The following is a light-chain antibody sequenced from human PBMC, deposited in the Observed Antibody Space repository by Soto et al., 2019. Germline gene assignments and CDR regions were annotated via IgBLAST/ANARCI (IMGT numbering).Light chain of an antibody. J-gene: IGKJ1*01. CDR1: QNINAW. CDR2: GVS. Sequence: IQMTQAPSTLSASVGNIFTITCRASQNINAWLAWYQQKPGKAPKLLIYGVSTLHSGVPSRLSGSESGTEFTLTISNLESDDFATYYCQQYHRYSTFGQGTQVDIK. V-gene: IGKV1-5*01. CDR3: QQYHRYST.